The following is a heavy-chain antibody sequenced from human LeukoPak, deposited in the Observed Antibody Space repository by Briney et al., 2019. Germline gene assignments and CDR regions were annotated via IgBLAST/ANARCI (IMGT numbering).Heavy chain of an antibody. J-gene: IGHJ6*02. V-gene: IGHV1-18*01. D-gene: IGHD3-3*01. CDR3: ARPGSSGDFWSGSDVLNYYYYYGMDV. Sequence: GASVKVSCKASGYTFTSSGISWVRQAPGQGLEWMGWISAYNGNTNYAQKLQGRVTMTTDTSTSTAYMELRSLRSDDTAVYYCARPGSSGDFWSGSDVLNYYYYYGMDVWGQGTTVTVSS. CDR1: GYTFTSSG. CDR2: ISAYNGNT.